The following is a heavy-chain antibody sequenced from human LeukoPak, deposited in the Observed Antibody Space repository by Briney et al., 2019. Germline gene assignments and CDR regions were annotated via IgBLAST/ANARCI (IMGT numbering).Heavy chain of an antibody. V-gene: IGHV3-48*03. CDR1: GFTFSSYE. CDR2: ISSSGSTI. CDR3: ARDRSDILGDYYYDMDV. Sequence: PGGSLRLSCAASGFTFSSYEMNWGRQAPGKGLEWVSYISSSGSTIYYADAVKGRFTISRDNAKNSLYLQMNSLRAEDTAVYYCARDRSDILGDYYYDMDVWGQGTTVTVSS. J-gene: IGHJ6*02. D-gene: IGHD3-9*01.